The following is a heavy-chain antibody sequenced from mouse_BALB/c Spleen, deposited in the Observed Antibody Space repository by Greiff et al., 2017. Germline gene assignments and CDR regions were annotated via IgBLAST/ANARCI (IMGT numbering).Heavy chain of an antibody. J-gene: IGHJ2*01. CDR2: ILPGSGST. Sequence: QVQLQQSGAELMKPGASVKISCKATGYTFSSYWIEWVKQRPGHGLEWIGEILPGSGSTNYNEKFKGKATFTADTSSNTAYMQLSSLTSEDSAVYYCARGSFYYGSSPFFDYWGQGTTLTVSS. V-gene: IGHV1-9*01. CDR1: GYTFSSYW. CDR3: ARGSFYYGSSPFFDY. D-gene: IGHD1-1*01.